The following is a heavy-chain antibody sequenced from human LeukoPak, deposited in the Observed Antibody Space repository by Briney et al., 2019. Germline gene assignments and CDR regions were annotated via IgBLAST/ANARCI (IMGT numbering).Heavy chain of an antibody. CDR1: GGSFSGYY. Sequence: PSETLSLTCAAYGGSFSGYYWSWIRQPPGKGLEWIGEINHSGSTNYNPSLKSRVTISVDTSKNQFSLKVSSVTAADTAVYYCAKRGNWGFFDYWGQGTLVTVSS. CDR3: AKRGNWGFFDY. J-gene: IGHJ4*02. D-gene: IGHD7-27*01. CDR2: INHSGST. V-gene: IGHV4-34*01.